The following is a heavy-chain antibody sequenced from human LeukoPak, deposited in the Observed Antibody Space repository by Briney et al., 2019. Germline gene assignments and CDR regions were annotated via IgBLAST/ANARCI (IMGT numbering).Heavy chain of an antibody. D-gene: IGHD5-12*01. CDR3: ARRWQTPTLRLWLGYNWFDP. Sequence: ASVKVSCKASGYAFTSYDINWVRQATGQGLEWMGWMNPNSGNTGYAQKFQGRVTMTRNTSISTAYMELSSLRSEDTAVYYCARRWQTPTLRLWLGYNWFDPWGQGTLVTVSS. J-gene: IGHJ5*02. V-gene: IGHV1-8*01. CDR1: GYAFTSYD. CDR2: MNPNSGNT.